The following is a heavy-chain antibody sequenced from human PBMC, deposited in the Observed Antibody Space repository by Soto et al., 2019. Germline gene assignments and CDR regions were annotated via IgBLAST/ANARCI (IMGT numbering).Heavy chain of an antibody. V-gene: IGHV3-9*01. J-gene: IGHJ5*02. CDR1: GFIFDDYA. CDR3: VKDIRFGYKGEGGSFDP. CDR2: IGWNSGRI. Sequence: EVQLVESGGGLVQPGRSLRLSWAASGFIFDDYAMHGVRQAPGKGLEWVSGIGWNSGRIGFADYVKGRFTISRDNAKNSLSLQMNSLIAEDTSLYYCVKDIRFGYKGEGGSFDPWGQGTLVTVSS. D-gene: IGHD3-10*01.